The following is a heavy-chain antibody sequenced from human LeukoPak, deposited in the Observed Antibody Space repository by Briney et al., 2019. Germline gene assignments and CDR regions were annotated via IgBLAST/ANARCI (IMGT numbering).Heavy chain of an antibody. CDR1: GFTFSSYW. CDR3: ARDPSTWAHWYFDL. D-gene: IGHD7-27*01. J-gene: IGHJ2*01. CDR2: IYSGGST. V-gene: IGHV3-66*01. Sequence: PGGSLRLSCAASGFTFSSYWMHWVRQAPGKGLEWVSVIYSGGSTYYADSVKGRFTISRDNSKNTLYLQMNSLRAEDTAVYYCARDPSTWAHWYFDLWGRGTLVTVSS.